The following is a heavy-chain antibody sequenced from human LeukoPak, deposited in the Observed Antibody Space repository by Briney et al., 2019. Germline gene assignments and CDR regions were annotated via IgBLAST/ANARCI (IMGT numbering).Heavy chain of an antibody. V-gene: IGHV6-1*01. D-gene: IGHD3-10*01. CDR2: TYYRSKWYN. J-gene: IGHJ4*02. CDR3: ASGYGSGSYYPS. Sequence: SQTLSLTCAISGDSASSNSAAWNWIRPSPTGGLEWLGWTYYRSKWYNDYAVSEKNRITITPHTSKNQYSLQLNSVTPEDTAGYYCASGYGSGSYYPSWGQGTLVTVSS. CDR1: GDSASSNSAA.